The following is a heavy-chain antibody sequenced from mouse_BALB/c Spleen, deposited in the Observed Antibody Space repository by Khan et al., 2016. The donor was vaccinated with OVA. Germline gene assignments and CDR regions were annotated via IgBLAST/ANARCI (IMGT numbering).Heavy chain of an antibody. D-gene: IGHD2-14*01. CDR2: IWGGGGT. CDR1: GFSLSRYN. Sequence: QVQLKQSGPGLVAPSQSLSITCTVSGFSLSRYNIHWVRQPPGKGLEWLGMIWGGGGTDYNSTLKSRLSISKENSKSQVFLKMHSLQTDDAAMYYCARAYYRYDGYYAIDYWGQGTSVTVSS. CDR3: ARAYYRYDGYYAIDY. J-gene: IGHJ4*01. V-gene: IGHV2-6-4*01.